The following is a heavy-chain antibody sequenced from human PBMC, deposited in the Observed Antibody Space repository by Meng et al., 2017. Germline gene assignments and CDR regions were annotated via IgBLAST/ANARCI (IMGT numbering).Heavy chain of an antibody. CDR3: ARGFSVGYDSSGYYYVPPYFDY. V-gene: IGHV4-4*07. J-gene: IGHJ4*02. CDR1: GGSISSYY. Sequence: SETLSLTCTVSGGSISSYYWSWIRQPAGKGLEWIGRIYTSGSTNYNPSLKSRVTMSVDTSKNQFSLKLSPVTAADTAVYYCARGFSVGYDSSGYYYVPPYFDYWGQGTLVTVSS. D-gene: IGHD3-22*01. CDR2: IYTSGST.